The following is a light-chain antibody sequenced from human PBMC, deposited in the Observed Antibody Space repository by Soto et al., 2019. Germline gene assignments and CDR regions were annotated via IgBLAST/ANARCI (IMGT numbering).Light chain of an antibody. V-gene: IGLV2-8*01. CDR1: SSDVGGYNY. J-gene: IGLJ3*02. CDR2: EVS. CDR3: NSYAGSNNWV. Sequence: QSALTQPASVSGSPGQSITISCTGTSSDVGGYNYVSGYQQHPGKAPKLMIYEVSKRPSGVPDRFSGSKSGNTASLTVSGLQAEDEADYYCNSYAGSNNWVFGGGTQLTVL.